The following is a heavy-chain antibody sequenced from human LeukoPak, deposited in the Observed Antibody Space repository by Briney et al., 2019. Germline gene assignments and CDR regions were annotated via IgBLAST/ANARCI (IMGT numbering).Heavy chain of an antibody. D-gene: IGHD4-23*01. CDR1: GFTFSSYG. CDR2: ISYDGSNK. V-gene: IGHV3-30*18. CDR3: AKAHLDNGGSSA. J-gene: IGHJ5*02. Sequence: GGSLRLSCAASGFTFSSYGMHWVRQAPGKGLEWVAVISYDGSNKYYADSVKGRFTISRDNSKNTLYLQMNSLRAEDTAVYYCAKAHLDNGGSSAWGQGTLVTVSS.